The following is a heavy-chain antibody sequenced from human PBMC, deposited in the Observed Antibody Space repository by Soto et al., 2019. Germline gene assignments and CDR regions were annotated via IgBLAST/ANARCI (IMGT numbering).Heavy chain of an antibody. CDR1: DDSINSDKYH. Sequence: KASETLSLTCSVSDDSINSDKYHWGWIRQPPGKGLEWIGSIYYRGNAYYNPSLQTRVTISLDKSRSQFSLKLNSVTAADSAVYFCARLEGLATISYYFDFWGPGALVTVSS. J-gene: IGHJ4*02. V-gene: IGHV4-39*01. D-gene: IGHD3-9*01. CDR3: ARLEGLATISYYFDF. CDR2: IYYRGNA.